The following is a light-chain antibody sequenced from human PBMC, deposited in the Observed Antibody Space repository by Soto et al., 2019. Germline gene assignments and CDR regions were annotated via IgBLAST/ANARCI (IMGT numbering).Light chain of an antibody. Sequence: DIVLTQSPDTLSLSPGERATLSCRASQSVNSGYLAWYQQKPGQAPRLLIYDAYNRATGIPPRFSGSGSGTDFTLTISSLEPEDSAVYYCQQRHMWPITFGQGTRLEIK. CDR2: DAY. J-gene: IGKJ5*01. CDR1: QSVNSGY. CDR3: QQRHMWPIT. V-gene: IGKV3-11*01.